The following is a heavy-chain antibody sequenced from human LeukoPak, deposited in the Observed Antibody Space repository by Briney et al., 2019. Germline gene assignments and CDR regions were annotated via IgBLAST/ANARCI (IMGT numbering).Heavy chain of an antibody. J-gene: IGHJ4*02. CDR1: GGSISSYY. CDR2: IYYSGST. CDR3: ARDSSGSVDY. Sequence: TSETLSLTCTVSGGSISSYYWSWIRQPPGKGLEWIGYIYYSGSTYYNPSLKSRVTISVDTSKNQFSLKLSSVTAADTAVYYCARDSSGSVDYWGQGTLVTVSS. D-gene: IGHD3-22*01. V-gene: IGHV4-59*12.